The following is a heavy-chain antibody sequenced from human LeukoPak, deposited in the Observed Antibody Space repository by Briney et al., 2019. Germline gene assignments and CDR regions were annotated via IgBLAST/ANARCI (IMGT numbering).Heavy chain of an antibody. CDR1: GGSFSGYY. CDR3: AKESLVRGVDY. CDR2: IYYSGST. J-gene: IGHJ4*02. V-gene: IGHV4-59*01. D-gene: IGHD3-10*01. Sequence: PSETLSLTCAVYGGSFSGYYWSWIRQPPGKGLEWIGYIYYSGSTNYNPSLKSRVTISVDTSKNQFSLKLSSVTAADTAVYYCAKESLVRGVDYWGQGTLVTVSS.